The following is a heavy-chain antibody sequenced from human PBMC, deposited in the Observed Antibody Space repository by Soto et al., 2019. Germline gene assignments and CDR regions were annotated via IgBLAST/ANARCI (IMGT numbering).Heavy chain of an antibody. CDR2: ISSSSSYI. J-gene: IGHJ6*02. CDR1: GFTFSSYS. V-gene: IGHV3-21*01. D-gene: IGHD6-13*01. Sequence: PGGSLRLSCAASGFTFSSYSMNWVRQARGKGLEWVSSISSSSSYIYYADSVKGRFTISRDNAKNSLYLQMNSLRAEDTAVYYCARAGDSSSWYAYYGMDVWGQGTTVTVSS. CDR3: ARAGDSSSWYAYYGMDV.